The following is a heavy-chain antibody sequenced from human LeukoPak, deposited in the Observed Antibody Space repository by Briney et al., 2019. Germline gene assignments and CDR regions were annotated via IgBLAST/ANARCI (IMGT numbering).Heavy chain of an antibody. CDR2: IYYSGST. D-gene: IGHD5-24*01. CDR1: GGSISSYY. Sequence: SETLSLTCTVSGGSISSYYWSWIRQPPGKGLEWIGYIYYSGSTNYNPSLKSRVTISVDTSKNQFSLKLSSVTAADTAVYYCARGGLQYYFDYWGQGTLVTVSS. V-gene: IGHV4-59*08. CDR3: ARGGLQYYFDY. J-gene: IGHJ4*02.